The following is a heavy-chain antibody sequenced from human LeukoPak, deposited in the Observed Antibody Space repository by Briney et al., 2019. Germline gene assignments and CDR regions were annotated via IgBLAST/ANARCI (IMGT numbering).Heavy chain of an antibody. V-gene: IGHV3-7*01. CDR1: GFTFSNFW. CDR2: IKQDGSEK. J-gene: IGHJ3*01. Sequence: GGSLRLSCAASGFTFSNFWMSWVRQAPGKGLEWVANIKQDGSEKHYVDSVKGRFAISRDNAKNTLWLQMNSLRADDTAVYYCAGVRAGGNRAFDVWGQGTVVAVSS. D-gene: IGHD4-23*01. CDR3: AGVRAGGNRAFDV.